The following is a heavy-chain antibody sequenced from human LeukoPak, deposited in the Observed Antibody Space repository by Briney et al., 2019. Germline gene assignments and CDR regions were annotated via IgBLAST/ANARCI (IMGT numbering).Heavy chain of an antibody. CDR2: ISRSGGQT. CDR1: GFTFSSHA. J-gene: IGHJ4*02. Sequence: GGSLRLSCSASGFTFSSHAMHWVRQAPGKGLEYVSAISRSGGQTYYADSVKGRFIISRDNSKNILSLQMSSLRLEDMAVYYCAKVGDGYSYDCWGQGTLVTVSS. V-gene: IGHV3-64D*06. CDR3: AKVGDGYSYDC. D-gene: IGHD5-24*01.